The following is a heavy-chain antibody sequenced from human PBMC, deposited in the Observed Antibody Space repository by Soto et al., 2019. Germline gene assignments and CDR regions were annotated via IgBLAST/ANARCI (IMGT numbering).Heavy chain of an antibody. CDR3: VRCGGGVLFEH. CDR2: ISPKSTYR. CDR1: GFPFSDYY. Sequence: GGSLRLSCPTSGFPFSDYYMSWIRQAPGKGLEWLSHISPKSTYRNYADSVKGRFTISRDNTKSSLFLQMNSLGVEDTAVYYCVRCGGGVLFEHWCQVVLVTVSS. J-gene: IGHJ4*02. D-gene: IGHD2-21*01. V-gene: IGHV3-11*06.